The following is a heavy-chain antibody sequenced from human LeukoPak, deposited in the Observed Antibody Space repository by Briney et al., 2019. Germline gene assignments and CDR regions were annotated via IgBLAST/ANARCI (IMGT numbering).Heavy chain of an antibody. CDR1: GGSISTYY. V-gene: IGHV4-59*01. CDR3: ARDGVFGTFDP. CDR2: IYNSGST. D-gene: IGHD3-10*01. Sequence: SETLSLTCTVSGGSISTYYWSWIRQPPGKGLEWIGYIYNSGSTNYNPSLKSRVTISVDTSKNQFSLKLGSVTAADTAVYYCARDGVFGTFDPWGQGTLVTVSS. J-gene: IGHJ5*02.